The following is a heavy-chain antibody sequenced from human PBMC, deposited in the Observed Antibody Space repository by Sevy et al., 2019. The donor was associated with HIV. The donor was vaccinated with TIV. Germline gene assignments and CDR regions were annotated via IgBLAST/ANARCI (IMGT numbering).Heavy chain of an antibody. D-gene: IGHD5-12*01. Sequence: GGSLRLSCAASGFTFSSYAMSWVRQAPGKGLEWVSAISGSGGSTYYADSGKGGFTISRDNSKNTLYLQMNSLRAEDTAVYYCAKDYRADGYNLYYFDYWGQGTLVTVSS. CDR2: ISGSGGST. CDR3: AKDYRADGYNLYYFDY. CDR1: GFTFSSYA. J-gene: IGHJ4*02. V-gene: IGHV3-23*01.